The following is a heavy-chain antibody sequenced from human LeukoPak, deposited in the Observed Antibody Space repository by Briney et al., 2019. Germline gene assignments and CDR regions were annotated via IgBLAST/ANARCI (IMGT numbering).Heavy chain of an antibody. J-gene: IGHJ5*02. D-gene: IGHD3-10*01. V-gene: IGHV4-59*01. CDR3: AGVRYYGSGKLVWFDP. Sequence: SETLSLTCTVSGGSISSYYWSWIRQPPGKGLEWIGYIYYSGSTNYNPHLKSRVTISVDTSKNQFSLKLSSVTAADTAVDYCAGVRYYGSGKLVWFDPWGQGTLVTVSS. CDR2: IYYSGST. CDR1: GGSISSYY.